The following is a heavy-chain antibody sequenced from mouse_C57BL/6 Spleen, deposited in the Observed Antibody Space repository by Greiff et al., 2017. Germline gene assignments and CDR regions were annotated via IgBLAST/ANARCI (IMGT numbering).Heavy chain of an antibody. CDR1: GYTFTAYE. CDR2: IDPETGGT. CDR3: TSDYGSRDY. Sequence: QVQLQQSGAELVRPGASVTLSCKASGYTFTAYEMHWVKQTPVHGLEWIGAIDPETGGTAYNQKFKGKAILTADKSSSTAYMELRSLTSEDSAVYYCTSDYGSRDYWGQGTTLTVSS. J-gene: IGHJ2*01. V-gene: IGHV1-15*01. D-gene: IGHD1-1*01.